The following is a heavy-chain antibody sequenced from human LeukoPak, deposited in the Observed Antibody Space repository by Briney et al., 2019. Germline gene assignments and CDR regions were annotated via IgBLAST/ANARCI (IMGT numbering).Heavy chain of an antibody. V-gene: IGHV3-23*01. D-gene: IGHD2-15*01. Sequence: PGGSLRLSCAASGFTFSSYVMSWVRQAPGKGLEWVSAISGGGGSTYYADSVKGRFTISRDNSKKSLYLQMNSLRAEDTAVYYCAKDTVLVVADFDYWGQGTLVTVSS. CDR2: ISGGGGST. CDR3: AKDTVLVVADFDY. J-gene: IGHJ4*02. CDR1: GFTFSSYV.